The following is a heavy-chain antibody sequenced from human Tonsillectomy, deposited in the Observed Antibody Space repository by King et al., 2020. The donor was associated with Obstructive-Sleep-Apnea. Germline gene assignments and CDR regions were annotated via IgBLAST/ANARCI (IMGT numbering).Heavy chain of an antibody. CDR2: IRESGAKT. CDR3: AKLIVAGGSGY. CDR1: GFTFRGYA. Sequence: VQLVESGGGLVQPGGSLRLACAAPGFTFRGYAMTWVRQAPGKGLEWVSAIRESGAKTFYAASGRGRFTISRDNSKNTLHLQMNSRRAEDTAVYYCAKLIVAGGSGYWGQGTLVTVSS. J-gene: IGHJ4*02. D-gene: IGHD6-13*01. V-gene: IGHV3-23*04.